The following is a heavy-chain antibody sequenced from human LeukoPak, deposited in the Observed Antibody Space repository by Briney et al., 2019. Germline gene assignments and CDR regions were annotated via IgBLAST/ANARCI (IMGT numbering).Heavy chain of an antibody. CDR3: TRQFSSSWYHGPSFDY. V-gene: IGHV3-73*01. CDR1: GFTFSGSP. D-gene: IGHD6-13*01. J-gene: IGHJ4*02. CDR2: IRMKSTSYDA. Sequence: GGSLRLSCVASGFTFSGSPMHWVRQASGKGLEWIGRIRMKSTSYDAAYAASVKGRFTISRDDSKNTAYLQMNSLKTEDTAVYYCTRQFSSSWYHGPSFDYWGQGTLVTVSS.